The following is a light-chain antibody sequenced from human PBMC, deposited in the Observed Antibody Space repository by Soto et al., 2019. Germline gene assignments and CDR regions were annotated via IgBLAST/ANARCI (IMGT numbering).Light chain of an antibody. V-gene: IGKV1-5*01. Sequence: DIQMTQSPSTLSASIGDRVTITCRASEDINDWLAWYQQKPGNAPKFLIYDASTLQSGVPSRFSGSGSGTEFTLTISSLQPDDSATYYCQQYKSRRTFGQGTKVGIK. CDR3: QQYKSRRT. J-gene: IGKJ1*01. CDR1: EDINDW. CDR2: DAS.